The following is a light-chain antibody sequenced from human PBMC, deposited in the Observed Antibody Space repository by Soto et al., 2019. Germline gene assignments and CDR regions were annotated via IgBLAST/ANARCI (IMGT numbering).Light chain of an antibody. J-gene: IGKJ1*01. Sequence: NVLTQSPGTLSLSPGERATLSCRASQSISSSSLAWYQQEPGRAPRLLIYHTSSRATGIPDRFSGSGSGTDFTLTISRLEPEDFAVYYCQQYDSSPRTFGQGTKV. CDR1: QSISSSS. V-gene: IGKV3-20*01. CDR2: HTS. CDR3: QQYDSSPRT.